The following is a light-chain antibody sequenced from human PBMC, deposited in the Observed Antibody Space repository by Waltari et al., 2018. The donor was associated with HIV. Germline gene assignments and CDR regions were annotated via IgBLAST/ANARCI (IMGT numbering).Light chain of an antibody. V-gene: IGLV2-11*01. J-gene: IGLJ2*01. Sequence: QSALTQPRSVSGSPGQSVTLSCTGTSSDVGAYDSVSWYQHYPGKAPKVILYGVTKRPSGIPDRFSGSKSGSTASLTISGPQAEDEADYFCSSYAGRYTVVFGGGTKLTVL. CDR1: SSDVGAYDS. CDR2: GVT. CDR3: SSYAGRYTVV.